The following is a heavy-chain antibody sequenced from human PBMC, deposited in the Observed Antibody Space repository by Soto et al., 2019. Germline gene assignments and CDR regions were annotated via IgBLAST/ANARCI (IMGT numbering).Heavy chain of an antibody. Sequence: SDTLSLTCNVSGDSIRDTSYYWGWIRQPPGKGLEWIGTIYFNGNTFYNPSLKSRLTISVDTSKNQISLRLTSVTAADTAIYYCARQGSNWGQGTLVTVSS. V-gene: IGHV4-39*01. CDR1: GDSIRDTSYY. CDR3: ARQGSN. CDR2: IYFNGNT. J-gene: IGHJ4*02.